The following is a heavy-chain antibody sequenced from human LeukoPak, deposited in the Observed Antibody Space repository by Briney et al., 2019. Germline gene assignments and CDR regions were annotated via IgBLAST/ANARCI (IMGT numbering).Heavy chain of an antibody. CDR3: ATYGGNTAEYFQH. CDR1: GGIYRITA. V-gene: IGHV1-69*05. Sequence: SVEVSCKVSGGIYRITAITWVRQAPGQGLEWMGGIIPMSTTANYAQKFQGRVTITRDDSTSTAYMEVSSLRSEDTALYYCATYGGNTAEYFQHWGQGTLVTVSS. CDR2: IIPMSTTA. D-gene: IGHD4-23*01. J-gene: IGHJ1*01.